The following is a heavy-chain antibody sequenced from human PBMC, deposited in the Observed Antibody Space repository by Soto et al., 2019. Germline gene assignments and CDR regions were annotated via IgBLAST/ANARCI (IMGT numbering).Heavy chain of an antibody. J-gene: IGHJ3*02. CDR3: ARDEPSRAFDI. V-gene: IGHV1-3*01. Sequence: ASVKVSCKASGYTFTSYAMHWVRQAPGQRLEWMGWINAGNGNTKYSQKFQGRVTITRDTSASTAYMELSSLRSEDTAAYYCARDEPSRAFDIWGQGTMVTVSS. CDR2: INAGNGNT. CDR1: GYTFTSYA.